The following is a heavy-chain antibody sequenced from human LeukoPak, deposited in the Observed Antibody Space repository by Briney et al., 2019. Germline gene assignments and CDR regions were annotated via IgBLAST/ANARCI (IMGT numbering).Heavy chain of an antibody. Sequence: GGSLRLSCAASGFTFINAWMSWVRQAPGKGLEWVANIKQDGSEKYYVDSVKGRFTISRDNAKNSLYLQMNSLRAEDTAVYYCARMDCSGGSCYSGRWFDPWGQGTLVTVSS. D-gene: IGHD2-15*01. V-gene: IGHV3-7*04. CDR2: IKQDGSEK. J-gene: IGHJ5*02. CDR1: GFTFINAW. CDR3: ARMDCSGGSCYSGRWFDP.